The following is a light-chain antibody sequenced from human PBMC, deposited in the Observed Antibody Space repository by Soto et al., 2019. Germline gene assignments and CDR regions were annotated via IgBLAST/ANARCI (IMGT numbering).Light chain of an antibody. CDR1: HSVSGSY. CDR2: GAS. V-gene: IGKV3-20*01. Sequence: EIVLTQSPGTLSLSPGQRATLSCRASHSVSGSYLAWYQQKPGQAPRLLIYGASSRATGSPNRFSGSGSGKDFTLTISRLEPEDFAVYYCQQYGSTPRPFGQGTKVEIK. J-gene: IGKJ1*01. CDR3: QQYGSTPRP.